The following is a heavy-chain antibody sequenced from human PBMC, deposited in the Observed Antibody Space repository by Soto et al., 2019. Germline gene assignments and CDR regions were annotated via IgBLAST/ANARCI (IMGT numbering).Heavy chain of an antibody. Sequence: ASVKVCCKASGCTFTSYDINWVRQATGQGLEWMGWMNPNSGNTGYAQKFQGRVTMTRNTSISTAYMELSSLRSEDTAVYYCARGRGYCSSTSCHWHGMDVWGQGTTVTVSS. CDR3: ARGRGYCSSTSCHWHGMDV. D-gene: IGHD2-2*01. CDR2: MNPNSGNT. J-gene: IGHJ6*02. V-gene: IGHV1-8*01. CDR1: GCTFTSYD.